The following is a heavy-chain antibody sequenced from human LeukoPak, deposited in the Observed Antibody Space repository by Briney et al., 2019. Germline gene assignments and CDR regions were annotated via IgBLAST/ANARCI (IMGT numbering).Heavy chain of an antibody. V-gene: IGHV3-53*04. J-gene: IGHJ3*02. CDR1: EFTVSSNY. Sequence: GGSLRLSCAASEFTVSSNYMSWVRQAPGRGLEWVSRIYSAGSTYYADSVKGRFTISRHNSRNTLYLQMNSLRAEDTAVYYCARHIGLDAFDIWGQGTMVTVSS. CDR2: IYSAGST. CDR3: ARHIGLDAFDI.